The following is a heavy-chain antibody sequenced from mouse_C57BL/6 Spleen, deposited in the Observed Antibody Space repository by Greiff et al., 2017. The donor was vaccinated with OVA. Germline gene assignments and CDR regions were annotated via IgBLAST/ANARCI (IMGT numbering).Heavy chain of an antibody. J-gene: IGHJ4*01. D-gene: IGHD1-1*01. CDR3: ARRGTTVVNAMDY. V-gene: IGHV5-9*01. CDR2: ISGGGGNT. Sequence: EVMLVESGGGLVKPGGSLKLSCAASGFTFSSYTMSWVRQTPEKRLEWVATISGGGGNTYYPDSVKGRFTISRDNAKNTLYLQMSSLRSEDTALYYCARRGTTVVNAMDYWGQGTSVTVSS. CDR1: GFTFSSYT.